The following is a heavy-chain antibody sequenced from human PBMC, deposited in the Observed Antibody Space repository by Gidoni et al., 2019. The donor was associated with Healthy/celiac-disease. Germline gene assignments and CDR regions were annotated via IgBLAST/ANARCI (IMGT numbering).Heavy chain of an antibody. CDR1: GFTFSSYW. J-gene: IGHJ4*02. V-gene: IGHV3-7*01. Sequence: EVQLVGSGGGLVQPGGSLRLSCAASGFTFSSYWMSWVRQAPGKGLEWVANIKQDGSEKYYVDSVKGRFTIARDNDKNSLYLQMNSLRAEDTAVYYCAREPGYSSGWYSDYWGQGTLVTVSS. D-gene: IGHD6-19*01. CDR2: IKQDGSEK. CDR3: AREPGYSSGWYSDY.